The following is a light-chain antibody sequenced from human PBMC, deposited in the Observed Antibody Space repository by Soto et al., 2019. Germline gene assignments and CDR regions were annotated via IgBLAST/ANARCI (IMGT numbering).Light chain of an antibody. J-gene: IGKJ2*01. CDR2: WAS. V-gene: IGKV4-1*01. Sequence: DIVMTQSPDSLAVSLGERATINCKSSQSVLYSSNNKNYLAWYQQRPGQPPKLLIYWASTRESGVPDRFSGSRPGTDFTLTITSLQAEDVAVYYCQQYESTPPTFGQGTKLEIK. CDR1: QSVLYSSNNKNY. CDR3: QQYESTPPT.